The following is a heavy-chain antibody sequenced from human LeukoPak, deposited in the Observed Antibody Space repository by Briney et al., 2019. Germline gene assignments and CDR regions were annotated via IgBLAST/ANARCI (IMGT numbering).Heavy chain of an antibody. CDR2: INHSGST. V-gene: IGHV4-34*01. CDR1: GGSFSGYY. CDR3: ARERRDGYKVYFDY. J-gene: IGHJ4*02. D-gene: IGHD5-24*01. Sequence: SETLSLTCAVYGGSFSGYYWSWIRQPPGKGLEWIGEINHSGSTNYNPSLKSRVTISVDTSKNQFSLRLSSVTAADTAVYYCARERRDGYKVYFDYWGQGTLVTVSS.